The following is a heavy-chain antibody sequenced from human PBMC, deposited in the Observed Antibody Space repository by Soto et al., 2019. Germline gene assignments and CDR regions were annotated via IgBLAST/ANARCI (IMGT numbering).Heavy chain of an antibody. CDR1: GFSFSNYW. Sequence: DVRLVDYGGGLVQPGGSLRLSCAASGFSFSNYWMSWVRQAPGKGLELVANIKTDGSGQYYVDSVRGRFTISRDNAKNLLYLQMNSLRAEDTAVYYCSRAVDYWGQGTLVTASS. D-gene: IGHD4-17*01. CDR3: SRAVDY. CDR2: IKTDGSGQ. V-gene: IGHV3-7*01. J-gene: IGHJ4*02.